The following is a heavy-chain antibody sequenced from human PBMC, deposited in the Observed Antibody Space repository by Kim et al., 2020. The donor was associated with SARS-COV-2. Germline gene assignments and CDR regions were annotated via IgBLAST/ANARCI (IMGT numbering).Heavy chain of an antibody. CDR3: ALYYAAGSGRGP. V-gene: IGHV4-30-4*01. CDR1: GGSINSGDHH. Sequence: SETLSLTCSVSGGSINSGDHHWTWVRQPPGKGLEWIGHTYSSGSTSYNPSLKSRLTISVDTSKNQVSLNLASVTAADTAVYFCALYYAAGSGRGPWGQGTLVTVSS. D-gene: IGHD3-16*01. CDR2: TYSSGST. J-gene: IGHJ4*02.